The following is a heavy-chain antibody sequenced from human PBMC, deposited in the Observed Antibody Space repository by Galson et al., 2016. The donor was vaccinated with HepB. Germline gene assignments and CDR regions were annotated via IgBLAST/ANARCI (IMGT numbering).Heavy chain of an antibody. V-gene: IGHV3-7*01. CDR1: GVTFRTSC. CDR3: ARDPMRFAFDL. CDR2: INPDGSQT. J-gene: IGHJ3*01. Sequence: SLRLSCAASGVTFRTSCMSWVRQPPGKGPEWVANINPDGSQTYYVDSVKGRFNISKDNAKNSLYLRMNSLRADDTAVYYCARDPMRFAFDLWGQGTMVTVSS.